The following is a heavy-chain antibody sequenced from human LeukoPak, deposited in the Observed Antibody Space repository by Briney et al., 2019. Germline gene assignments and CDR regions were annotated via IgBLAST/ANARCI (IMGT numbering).Heavy chain of an antibody. CDR1: GGSFSGYF. CDR3: ARGPTVVTQRYFDY. J-gene: IGHJ4*02. V-gene: IGHV4-34*01. Sequence: PSETLSLTCAVHGGSFSGYFWSWIRQPPGKGLEWIGEINHSGSTNYNPSLKSRVTISVDTSKNQFSLKLSSVTAADTAVYYCARGPTVVTQRYFDYWGQGTLVTVSS. D-gene: IGHD4-23*01. CDR2: INHSGST.